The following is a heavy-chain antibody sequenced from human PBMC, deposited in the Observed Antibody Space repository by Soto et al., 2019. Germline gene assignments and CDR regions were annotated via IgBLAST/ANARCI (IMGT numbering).Heavy chain of an antibody. Sequence: EVQLLESGGGLVQPGGSLRLSCAASGFTFNNYAMTWVRQAPGKGLEWVSAISGGGDTTSYADSVKGRFTVSRDGSKNPRYLRVSSLRAEDPGLYYCAKGRGGSGSLTPRVDFWGQGTLVTVSS. D-gene: IGHD3-10*01. V-gene: IGHV3-23*01. J-gene: IGHJ4*02. CDR2: ISGGGDTT. CDR1: GFTFNNYA. CDR3: AKGRGGSGSLTPRVDF.